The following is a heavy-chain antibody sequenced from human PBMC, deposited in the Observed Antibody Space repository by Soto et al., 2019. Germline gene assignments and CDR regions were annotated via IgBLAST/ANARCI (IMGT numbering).Heavy chain of an antibody. CDR2: ISAYNGNT. D-gene: IGHD4-17*01. J-gene: IGHJ6*02. CDR3: AASRPVTQSYYYYYGMDV. CDR1: GYTFTSYG. V-gene: IGHV1-18*01. Sequence: QVQLVQSGAEVKKPGASVKVSCKASGYTFTSYGISWVRQAPGQGLEWMGWISAYNGNTNYAQKLQGRVTMTTDTSTSTAYMEVRCLRSDDTAVYYCAASRPVTQSYYYYYGMDVWGQGTTVTVSS.